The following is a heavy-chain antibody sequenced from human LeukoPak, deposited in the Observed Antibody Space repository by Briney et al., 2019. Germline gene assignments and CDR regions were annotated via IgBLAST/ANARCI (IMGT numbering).Heavy chain of an antibody. D-gene: IGHD3-10*01. CDR1: GHTLTVHY. J-gene: IGHJ3*02. Sequence: GASVKVSCKASGHTLTVHYIHWVRQGPGQGLEWLGWINPNSGGTNYAQKFQGRVTMTRDTSISTAYMELSRLRSDDTAVYYCARGSRYGEGAFDIWGQGTMVTVSS. CDR2: INPNSGGT. CDR3: ARGSRYGEGAFDI. V-gene: IGHV1-2*02.